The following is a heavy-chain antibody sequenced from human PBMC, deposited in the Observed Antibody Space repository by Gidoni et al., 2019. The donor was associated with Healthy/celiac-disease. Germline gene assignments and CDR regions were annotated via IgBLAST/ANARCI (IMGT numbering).Heavy chain of an antibody. CDR2: SSWNSGSI. J-gene: IGHJ6*02. D-gene: IGHD3-10*01. CDR3: AKDLYGSGTEGGMDV. V-gene: IGHV3-9*01. CDR1: GFTFADYA. Sequence: EVQLVASGGGLVQPGRSLSLSCAASGFTFADYAMHWVRQAPGKGLEWVSGSSWNSGSIGYADSVKGRFTISRDNAKNSLYLQMNSLRAEDTALYYCAKDLYGSGTEGGMDVWGQGTTVTVSS.